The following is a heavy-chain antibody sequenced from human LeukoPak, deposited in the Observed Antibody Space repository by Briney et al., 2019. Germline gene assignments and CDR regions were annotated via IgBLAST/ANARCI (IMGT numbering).Heavy chain of an antibody. V-gene: IGHV3-9*01. Sequence: AGGSLRLSCAASGFTFDDYAMHWVRQAPGKGLEWVSGISWNSGSIGYADSVKGRFTISRDNAKNSLYLQMNSLRAEDTALYYCAKDIVRYDSSGHDAFDIWGQGTMVTVSS. CDR2: ISWNSGSI. J-gene: IGHJ3*02. CDR3: AKDIVRYDSSGHDAFDI. D-gene: IGHD3-22*01. CDR1: GFTFDDYA.